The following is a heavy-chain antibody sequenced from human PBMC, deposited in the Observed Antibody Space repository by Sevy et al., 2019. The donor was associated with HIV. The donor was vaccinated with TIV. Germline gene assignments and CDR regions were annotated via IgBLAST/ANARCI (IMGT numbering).Heavy chain of an antibody. Sequence: GGSLRLSCAASGFTFSGSAMHWVRQASGKGLEWVGRIRSKANSYATAYAASVKGRFTISGDDSKNTAYLQMNSLKTEDTAVYYCTRCSSTSCYMMWGQGTLVTVSS. J-gene: IGHJ4*02. CDR3: TRCSSTSCYMM. D-gene: IGHD2-2*02. V-gene: IGHV3-73*01. CDR1: GFTFSGSA. CDR2: IRSKANSYAT.